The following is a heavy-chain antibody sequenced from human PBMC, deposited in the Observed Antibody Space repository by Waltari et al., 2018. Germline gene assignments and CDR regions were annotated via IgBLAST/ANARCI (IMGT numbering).Heavy chain of an antibody. D-gene: IGHD6-13*01. CDR2: VSSDGTKK. Sequence: QVQLVESGGGVVQPGRSLRLSCAASGFTFSTYGMHWVRQAPGKGLEWVAFVSSDGTKKDYADSVKGRFTISRDNSKATLYLQMDSLRPEDTAVYYCARDSIYSSTWLPDDYWGQGTLVTVSS. J-gene: IGHJ4*02. CDR3: ARDSIYSSTWLPDDY. V-gene: IGHV3-30*03. CDR1: GFTFSTYG.